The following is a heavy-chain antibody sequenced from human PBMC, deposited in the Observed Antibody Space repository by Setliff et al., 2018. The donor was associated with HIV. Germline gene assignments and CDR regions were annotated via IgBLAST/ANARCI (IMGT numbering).Heavy chain of an antibody. J-gene: IGHJ6*04. CDR2: VYYSGSP. V-gene: IGHV4-31*01. CDR1: GDSISSGGYY. CDR3: ARYPADTASSDV. Sequence: SETLSLTCTVSGDSISSGGYYWSWIRQHPGKGLEWIGYVYYSGSPDYNPSLKSQVTISLDRSKNQFSLKLRSVTAADTAVYYCARYPADTASSDVWGKGTTVTVSS. D-gene: IGHD5-18*01.